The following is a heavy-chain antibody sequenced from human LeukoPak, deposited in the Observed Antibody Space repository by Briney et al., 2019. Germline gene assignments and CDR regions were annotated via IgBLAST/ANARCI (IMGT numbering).Heavy chain of an antibody. J-gene: IGHJ6*01. D-gene: IGHD2-21*01. CDR2: ISNSSSDI. Sequence: GGSLRLSCAASGFTFTSYSMNWVRQAPGKGLEWVSSISNSSSDIYYGDSVKGRFPISRDNAKNSLYLQMNSLRAEDTAVYYCWRALRVITVWDVRDVWGQGTTVSVFS. CDR3: WRALRVITVWDVRDV. CDR1: GFTFTSYS. V-gene: IGHV3-21*01.